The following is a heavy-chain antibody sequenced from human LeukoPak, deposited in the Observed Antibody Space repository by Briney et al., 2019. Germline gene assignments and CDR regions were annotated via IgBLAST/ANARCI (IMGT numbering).Heavy chain of an antibody. J-gene: IGHJ4*02. CDR2: INPNSGAT. D-gene: IGHD4-11*01. CDR1: GYTFTDYY. Sequence: ASVKVSCKASGYTFTDYYMHWVRQAPGQGLEWMGWINPNSGATNYAQKFQGRVTMTRDTSISTAYLELSSLRSDDAAVFYCARPDYRHYGNYYFDYWGQGTLVTVSS. V-gene: IGHV1-2*02. CDR3: ARPDYRHYGNYYFDY.